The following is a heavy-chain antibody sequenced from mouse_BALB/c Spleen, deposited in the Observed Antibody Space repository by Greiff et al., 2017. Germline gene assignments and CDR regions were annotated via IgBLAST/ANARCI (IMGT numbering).Heavy chain of an antibody. Sequence: QVHVKQPGAELVKPGASVKLSCKASGYTFTSYWMHWVKQRPGQGLEWIGEINPSNGRTNYNEKFKSKATLTVDKSSSTAYMQLSSLTSEDSAVYYCARTTVAECWYFDVWGAGTTVTVSS. CDR2: INPSNGRT. V-gene: IGHV1S81*02. CDR3: ARTTVAECWYFDV. CDR1: GYTFTSYW. D-gene: IGHD1-1*01. J-gene: IGHJ1*01.